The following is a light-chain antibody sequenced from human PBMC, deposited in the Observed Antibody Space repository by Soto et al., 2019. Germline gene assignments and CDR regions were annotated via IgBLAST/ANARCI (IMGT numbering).Light chain of an antibody. J-gene: IGLJ1*01. Sequence: QSALTQPASVSGSPGQSITISCTGSGRDIGAYDYVSWYQQHPGKAPKLIIYGVKNRTSGFSNRFSASKSAFTASLTISGLQTEDEADYYCSSYTTSYFYVFGPGTKLTVL. CDR2: GVK. CDR3: SSYTTSYFYV. V-gene: IGLV2-14*01. CDR1: GRDIGAYDY.